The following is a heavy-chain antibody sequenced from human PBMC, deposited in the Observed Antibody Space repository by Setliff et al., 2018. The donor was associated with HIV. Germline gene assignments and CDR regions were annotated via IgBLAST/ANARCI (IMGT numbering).Heavy chain of an antibody. CDR3: ARDSRSYYYDSSGSTPQYFQH. D-gene: IGHD3-22*01. V-gene: IGHV3-30-3*01. J-gene: IGHJ1*01. Sequence: GALRLSCAASGFTFSSYAMHWVRQAPGKGLEWVAVISYDGSNKYYADSVKGRFTISRDNSKNTLYLQMNSLRAEDTAVYYCARDSRSYYYDSSGSTPQYFQHWGQGTLVTVSS. CDR1: GFTFSSYA. CDR2: ISYDGSNK.